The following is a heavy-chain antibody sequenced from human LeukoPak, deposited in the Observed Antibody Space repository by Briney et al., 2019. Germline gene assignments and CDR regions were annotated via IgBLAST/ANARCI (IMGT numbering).Heavy chain of an antibody. D-gene: IGHD3-10*01. Sequence: GESLKISCKGSGYSFTSYWIGWVRQMPGKGLEWMGIIYPGDSDTRYSPSFQGQVTISADKSISTAYLQWSSLKASDTAMYYCARSRWFGELLGLFDYWGQGTLVTVSS. CDR2: IYPGDSDT. V-gene: IGHV5-51*01. CDR3: ARSRWFGELLGLFDY. CDR1: GYSFTSYW. J-gene: IGHJ4*02.